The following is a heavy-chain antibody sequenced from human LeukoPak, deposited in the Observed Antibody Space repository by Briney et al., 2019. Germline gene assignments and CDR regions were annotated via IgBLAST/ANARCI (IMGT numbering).Heavy chain of an antibody. CDR2: ISYDGINK. CDR1: GFTFSSYS. Sequence: GGSLRLSCAASGFTFSSYSMHWVRQAPGKGLEWVAVISYDGINKYYADSVKGRFTISRDNSKNTLYLQMNSLRAEDTAVYYCARVGTGRGFGYWGQGTLVTVSS. D-gene: IGHD3/OR15-3a*01. V-gene: IGHV3-30-3*01. J-gene: IGHJ4*02. CDR3: ARVGTGRGFGY.